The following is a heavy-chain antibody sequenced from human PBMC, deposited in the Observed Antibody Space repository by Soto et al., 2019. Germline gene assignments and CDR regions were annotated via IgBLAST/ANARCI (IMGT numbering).Heavy chain of an antibody. J-gene: IGHJ4*02. Sequence: RSATRSHTGDYSRGSISIGDDTGCVRQPPGKGLEWIGGVYHCGRSQYDPSLKTRVTTSVDTSENQFSLKLTSVTAADTAVYYCAITGYGGDWPFDYWGQGILVTFAS. CDR2: VYHCGRS. CDR1: RGSISIGDD. V-gene: IGHV4-38-2*01. D-gene: IGHD2-21*02. CDR3: AITGYGGDWPFDY.